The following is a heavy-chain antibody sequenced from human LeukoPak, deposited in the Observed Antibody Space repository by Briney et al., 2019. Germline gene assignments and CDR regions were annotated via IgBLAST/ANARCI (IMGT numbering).Heavy chain of an antibody. V-gene: IGHV4-39*01. CDR1: GGSISSSYYY. Sequence: ASETLSLTCTVSGGSISSSYYYWGWIRQPPGKGLEWIGSIYYSGSTYYNPSLKSRVSLSVDTSKNQFSLRLNSVTAADTAVYYCARAPRDWGQGTLVTVSS. CDR2: IYYSGST. J-gene: IGHJ4*02. CDR3: ARAPRD.